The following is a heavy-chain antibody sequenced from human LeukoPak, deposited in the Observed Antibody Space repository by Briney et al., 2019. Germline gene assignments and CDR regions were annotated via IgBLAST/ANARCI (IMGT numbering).Heavy chain of an antibody. CDR1: GFTFSSYW. D-gene: IGHD6-19*01. J-gene: IGHJ4*02. Sequence: GSLRLSCAASGFTFSSYWMHWVRQAPGKGLVWVSRINSDGSSTSYADSVKGRFTISRDNAKNTLYLQMNSLRAEDTAVYYCAREQWLQRAVDYWGQGTLVTVSS. CDR3: AREQWLQRAVDY. CDR2: INSDGSST. V-gene: IGHV3-74*01.